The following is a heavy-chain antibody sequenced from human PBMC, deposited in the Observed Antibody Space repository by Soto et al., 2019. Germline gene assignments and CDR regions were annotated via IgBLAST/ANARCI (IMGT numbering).Heavy chain of an antibody. V-gene: IGHV4-59*01. CDR3: ARGRGGTYDAFDI. Sequence: LSLTCTVSSGSIGTYFWSWIRQPPGKGLEWIGYIYYSGTTNYNPSLKSRVTIFLDTSENQFSLRLSSVTAADTAVYYCARGRGGTYDAFDIWGQGTLVTVSS. CDR1: SGSIGTYF. CDR2: IYYSGTT. D-gene: IGHD1-26*01. J-gene: IGHJ3*02.